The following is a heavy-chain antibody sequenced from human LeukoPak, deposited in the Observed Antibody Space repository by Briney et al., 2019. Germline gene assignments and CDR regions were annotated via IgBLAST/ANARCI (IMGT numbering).Heavy chain of an antibody. Sequence: PSETLSLTCTVPGGSISSYYWSWIRQPPGKGLEWIGYIYYSGSTNYNPSLKSRVTISVDTSKNQFSLKLSSVTAADTAVYYCAREVVGGGYYYYMDVWGKGTTVTVSS. CDR3: AREVVGGGYYYYMDV. CDR1: GGSISSYY. V-gene: IGHV4-59*01. CDR2: IYYSGST. D-gene: IGHD1-26*01. J-gene: IGHJ6*03.